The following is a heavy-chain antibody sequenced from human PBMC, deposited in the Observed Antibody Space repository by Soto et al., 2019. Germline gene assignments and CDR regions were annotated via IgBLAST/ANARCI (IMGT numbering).Heavy chain of an antibody. CDR2: TYYWSKWYN. CDR3: ARESRGTYYYDSSNYRYFDY. J-gene: IGHJ4*02. CDR1: GDSVSSNSAA. Sequence: SQTLSVTCAISGDSVSSNSAAWNWIRQSPSRGLEWLGRTYYWSKWYNDYALSVKSRITINPDTSKNQFSLQLNSVTPEDTAVYYCARESRGTYYYDSSNYRYFDYWGQGTLVTVSS. D-gene: IGHD3-22*01. V-gene: IGHV6-1*01.